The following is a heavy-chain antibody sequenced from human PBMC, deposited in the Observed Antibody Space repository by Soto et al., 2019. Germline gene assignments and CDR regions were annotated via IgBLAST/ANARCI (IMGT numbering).Heavy chain of an antibody. CDR2: ISESSGPI. J-gene: IGHJ4*01. D-gene: IGHD2-2*01. V-gene: IGHV3-48*01. CDR1: GFTLSSYS. Sequence: WGSLRLSCAASGFTLSSYSMNWVRQAPGKGLEWVSYISESSGPIYYADSVKGRFTISRDNAKNSLYLQMNSLRSEDTAVYYCARETYCTSTSCYYFDYWGQGTLVTVSS. CDR3: ARETYCTSTSCYYFDY.